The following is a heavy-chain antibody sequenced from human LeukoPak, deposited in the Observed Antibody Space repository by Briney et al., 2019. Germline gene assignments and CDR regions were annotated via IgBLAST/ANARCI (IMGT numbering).Heavy chain of an antibody. CDR2: IYTSGTT. D-gene: IGHD4-17*01. J-gene: IGHJ6*03. Sequence: SETLSLTCTVSGGSISSSSYYWGWIRQPPGTGLEWVGRIYTSGTTTYNPSLKSRVTISVDTSKNQFSLKLNSVTAADTAVYFCARSPTVTRYYYYMDVWGKGTTVTISS. V-gene: IGHV4-61*02. CDR1: GGSISSSSYY. CDR3: ARSPTVTRYYYYMDV.